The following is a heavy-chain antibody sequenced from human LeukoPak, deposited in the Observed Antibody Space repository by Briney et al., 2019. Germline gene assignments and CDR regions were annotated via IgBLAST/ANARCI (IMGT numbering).Heavy chain of an antibody. CDR3: ARASDPWLQLT. V-gene: IGHV3-7*05. Sequence: RGSLRLSCAASGFTFSNYWMIWVRQAPGKGLEWVGNIKQDGSEKRYADSVRGRFSISRDNAQTSLYLQMNSLRAEDTAVYYCARASDPWLQLTWGQGTLVTAS. D-gene: IGHD5-24*01. J-gene: IGHJ5*02. CDR2: IKQDGSEK. CDR1: GFTFSNYW.